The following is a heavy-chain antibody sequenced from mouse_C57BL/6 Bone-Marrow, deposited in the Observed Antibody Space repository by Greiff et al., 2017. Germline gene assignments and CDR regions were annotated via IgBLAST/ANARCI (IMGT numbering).Heavy chain of an antibody. Sequence: EVKLVESGGGLVKPGGSLKLSCAASGFTFSDYGMHWVRQAPEKGLEWVAYISSGSSTIYYADTVKGRFTIARDNAKNTRFLQMTSLGSEDTAMFYCARYAMDYWGQGTSVTVSS. CDR3: ARYAMDY. CDR1: GFTFSDYG. J-gene: IGHJ4*01. CDR2: ISSGSSTI. V-gene: IGHV5-17*01.